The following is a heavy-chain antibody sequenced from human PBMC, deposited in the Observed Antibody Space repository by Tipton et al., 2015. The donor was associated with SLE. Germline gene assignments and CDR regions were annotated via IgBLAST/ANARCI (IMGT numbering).Heavy chain of an antibody. CDR3: ARHPYDFWSGYYFDC. V-gene: IGHV4-59*08. CDR1: GGSISSYY. CDR2: IYYTGST. J-gene: IGHJ4*02. D-gene: IGHD3-3*01. Sequence: LRLSCTVSGGSISSYYWSWIRQPPGKGLEWIGYIYYTGSTNYNPSLKSRVTISVDTSKNQFSLKLSSVTAADTAVYYCARHPYDFWSGYYFDCWGQGTLVTVSS.